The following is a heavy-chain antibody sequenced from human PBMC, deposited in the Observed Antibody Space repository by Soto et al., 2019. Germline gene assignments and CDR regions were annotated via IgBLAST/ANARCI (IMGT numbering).Heavy chain of an antibody. V-gene: IGHV3-13*01. J-gene: IGHJ3*02. CDR3: AREASGSGYYDALDS. CDR2: IGTAGDT. Sequence: PGGSLRLSCAASGFTFSSYDMHWVRQATGKGLEWVSAIGTAGDTYYPGSVKGRFTISRENAKNSLYLQMNSLRTEDTAVYYCAREASGSGYYDALDSWGKRAMVIVSS. D-gene: IGHD3-22*01. CDR1: GFTFSSYD.